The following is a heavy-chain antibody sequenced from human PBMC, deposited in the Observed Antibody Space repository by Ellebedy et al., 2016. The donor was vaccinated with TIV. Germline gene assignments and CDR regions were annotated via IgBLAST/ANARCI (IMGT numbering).Heavy chain of an antibody. CDR3: ARALTGTTGGDDAFDI. CDR1: GGSISSDGYY. J-gene: IGHJ3*02. Sequence: GSLRLXCTVSGGSISSDGYYWSWIRQHPGKGLEWIGYIYYSGSTNYNPSLKSRVTISLHTSKNQFSLRLSSVTAADTAVYYCARALTGTTGGDDAFDIWGQGTMVTVSS. D-gene: IGHD1-7*01. V-gene: IGHV4-61*08. CDR2: IYYSGST.